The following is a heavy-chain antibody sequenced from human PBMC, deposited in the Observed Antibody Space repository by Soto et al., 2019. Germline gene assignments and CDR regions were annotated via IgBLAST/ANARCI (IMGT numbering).Heavy chain of an antibody. D-gene: IGHD2-8*01. Sequence: PGGSLRLSCAAPGFTVRSNYMSWVRQAPGKGLEWVSVIYSGGSTYYADSVKGRFTISRDNSKNTLYLQMNSLRAEDTAVYYCAREGGGVAGPDYFDYWGQGTLVTVSS. J-gene: IGHJ4*02. CDR3: AREGGGVAGPDYFDY. CDR2: IYSGGST. CDR1: GFTVRSNY. V-gene: IGHV3-66*01.